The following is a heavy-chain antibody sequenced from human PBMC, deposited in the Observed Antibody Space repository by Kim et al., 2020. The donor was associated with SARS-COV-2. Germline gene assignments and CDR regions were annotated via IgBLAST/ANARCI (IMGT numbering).Heavy chain of an antibody. Sequence: GGSLRLSCAASGFTFSNAWMSWVRQAPGKGLEWVGRIKSKTDGGTTDYAAPVKGRFTISRDDSKNTLYLQMNSLKTEDTAVYYCTTDLNHPYYYYYYGMDVWGQGTTVTVSS. CDR1: GFTFSNAW. CDR3: TTDLNHPYYYYYYGMDV. J-gene: IGHJ6*02. CDR2: IKSKTDGGTT. V-gene: IGHV3-15*01.